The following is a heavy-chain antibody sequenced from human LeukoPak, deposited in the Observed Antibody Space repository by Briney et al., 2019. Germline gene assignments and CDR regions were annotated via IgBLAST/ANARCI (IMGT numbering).Heavy chain of an antibody. CDR2: IIPIFGTA. J-gene: IGHJ4*02. V-gene: IGHV1-69*13. CDR1: GGTFSSYA. D-gene: IGHD5-18*01. Sequence: GASVKVSCKASGGTFSSYAISWVRQAPGQGLEWMGGIIPIFGTANYAQKFQGRVTITADESTSTAYMELSSLRSEDTAVYYCARAPEIQLWSLFDYWGQGTLVTVSS. CDR3: ARAPEIQLWSLFDY.